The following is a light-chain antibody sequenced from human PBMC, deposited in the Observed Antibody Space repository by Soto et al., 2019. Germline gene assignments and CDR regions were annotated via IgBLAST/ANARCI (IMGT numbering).Light chain of an antibody. CDR3: QQYGLPPLS. J-gene: IGKJ2*01. Sequence: EIVLTQSPGTLSLSPGERATLSCRASQSVYNNYLAWYQQKPGQTPRLLVNGASNRATGIPDRFSGGGSGTDFTLTISSLETEDFAVYYCQQYGLPPLSFGQGTKVDIK. CDR1: QSVYNNY. V-gene: IGKV3-20*01. CDR2: GAS.